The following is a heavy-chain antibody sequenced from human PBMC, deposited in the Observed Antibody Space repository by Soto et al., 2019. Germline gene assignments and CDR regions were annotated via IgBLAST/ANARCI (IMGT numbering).Heavy chain of an antibody. CDR2: IKQDGSEN. CDR1: EFTFSNYW. J-gene: IGHJ4*02. CDR3: ARGRYCSGGRCYFDY. D-gene: IGHD2-15*01. V-gene: IGHV3-7*04. Sequence: EVQLVESGGGLVQPGGSLRLSCAASEFTFSNYWMSWVRQAPGEGLEWVANIKQDGSENSYVDSVKGRFTTSRDNAKNSVYLQMNSLRAEDTAVYYCARGRYCSGGRCYFDYWGQGTPVTVSS.